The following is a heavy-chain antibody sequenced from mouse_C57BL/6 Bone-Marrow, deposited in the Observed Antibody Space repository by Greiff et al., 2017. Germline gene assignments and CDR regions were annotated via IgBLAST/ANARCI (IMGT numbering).Heavy chain of an antibody. V-gene: IGHV1-39*01. CDR3: ARCAYYLDY. Sequence: EVQLQQSGPELVKPGASVKISCKASGYSFTDYNMNWVKQSNGKSLEWIGVINPAYGTTSYNQKFKGKAPLTVDQSSSTASMQLNILSSEASAVYYCARCAYYLDYGGQGTTLTVSS. CDR2: INPAYGTT. J-gene: IGHJ2*01. CDR1: GYSFTDYN.